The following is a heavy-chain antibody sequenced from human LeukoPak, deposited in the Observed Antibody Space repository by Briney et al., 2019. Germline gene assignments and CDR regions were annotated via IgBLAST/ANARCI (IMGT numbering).Heavy chain of an antibody. CDR2: ISSSSSYI. D-gene: IGHD3-9*01. V-gene: IGHV3-21*01. CDR3: ARDLDYDILTGYYDY. J-gene: IGHJ4*02. CDR1: GFTFSSYS. Sequence: PGGSLRLSCAASGFTFSSYSMNWVRQAPGKGLEWVSSISSSSSYIYHADSVKGRFTISRDNAKNSLYLQMNSLRAEDTAVYYCARDLDYDILTGYYDYWGQGTLVTVSS.